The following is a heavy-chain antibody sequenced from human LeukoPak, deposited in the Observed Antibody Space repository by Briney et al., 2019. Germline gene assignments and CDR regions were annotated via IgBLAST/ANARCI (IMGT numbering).Heavy chain of an antibody. J-gene: IGHJ6*02. CDR2: ISNSDTTI. CDR1: GFTFSDYY. V-gene: IGHV3-11*01. Sequence: GGSLRLSCVASGFTFSDYYMSWIRQAPGKGLEWVSYISNSDTTIDYADSVKGRFTMSRDNAKNSLFLQMNSLRAEGTAVYCCARRNAYCSSGSCSRASYYYYGMDVWGQGTTVTVS. CDR3: ARRNAYCSSGSCSRASYYYYGMDV. D-gene: IGHD2-15*01.